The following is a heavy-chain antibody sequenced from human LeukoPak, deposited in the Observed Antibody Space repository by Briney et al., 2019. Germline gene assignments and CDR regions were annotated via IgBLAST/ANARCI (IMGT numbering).Heavy chain of an antibody. CDR3: ARGRYCSADICSGGDAFDI. Sequence: PSETLSLTCTVSGGSINNYYWSWIRQPAGKGLEWIGRIYTRGSTNYNPSLKSRVTMSVDTSKNQFSLKLSTVTAADTAVYYCARGRYCSADICSGGDAFDIWGQGTMVSVSS. V-gene: IGHV4-4*07. CDR2: IYTRGST. CDR1: GGSINNYY. D-gene: IGHD2-15*01. J-gene: IGHJ3*02.